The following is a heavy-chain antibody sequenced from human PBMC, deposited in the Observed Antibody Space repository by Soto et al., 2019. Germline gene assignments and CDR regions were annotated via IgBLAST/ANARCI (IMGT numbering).Heavy chain of an antibody. CDR3: AKGKGVGATPDGANC. CDR1: GFTFSSYG. Sequence: EVQVLESGGGLVQPGGSLRLSCAASGFTFSSYGMNWVRQAPGKGLEWVSGIRSDGDTTYNADSVKGRSTVSRDTSKNTVDLQMNSLRAEETAVYYCAKGKGVGATPDGANCWGQGTLVTVSS. J-gene: IGHJ4*02. V-gene: IGHV3-23*01. CDR2: IRSDGDTT. D-gene: IGHD1-26*01.